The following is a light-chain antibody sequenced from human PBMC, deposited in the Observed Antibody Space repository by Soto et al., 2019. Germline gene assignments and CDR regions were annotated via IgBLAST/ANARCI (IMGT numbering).Light chain of an antibody. J-gene: IGKJ1*01. CDR2: GAS. CDR1: QSVSSSY. CDR3: QQYGRSPPKT. V-gene: IGKV3-20*01. Sequence: EIVLTQSPGTLSLSPGERATLSCRASQSVSSSYLAWYQQKPGQAPRLLIYGASSRATGIPDRFSGSGSGTDFTLTICRLEPEDFAVYYCQQYGRSPPKTFGQGTKVEIK.